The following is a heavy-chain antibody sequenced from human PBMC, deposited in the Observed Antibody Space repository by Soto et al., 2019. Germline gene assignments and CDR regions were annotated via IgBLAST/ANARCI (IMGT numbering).Heavy chain of an antibody. CDR2: LDPEDGET. CDR1: GYTLTELS. D-gene: IGHD2-21*01. Sequence: ASVKVSYKVSGYTLTELSMHWVRQAPGKGLEWMGGLDPEDGETIYAQEFQGRVTMTEDTSTDTAYMELSSLRSEDTAVYYCARDKTVIRGYGMDVWGQGTTVTVSS. CDR3: ARDKTVIRGYGMDV. J-gene: IGHJ6*02. V-gene: IGHV1-24*01.